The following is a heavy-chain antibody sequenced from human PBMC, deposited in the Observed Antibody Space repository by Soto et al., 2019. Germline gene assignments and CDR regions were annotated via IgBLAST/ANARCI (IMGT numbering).Heavy chain of an antibody. Sequence: SETLSLTCTVSGGSISSYYWSWIRQPPGKGLEWIGYIYYSGSTNYNPSLKSRVTISVDTSKNQFSLKLSSVTAADTAVYYCARSPESITMIVVGSFDYWGQGTLVTVSS. CDR1: GGSISSYY. CDR3: ARSPESITMIVVGSFDY. J-gene: IGHJ4*02. CDR2: IYYSGST. D-gene: IGHD3-22*01. V-gene: IGHV4-59*01.